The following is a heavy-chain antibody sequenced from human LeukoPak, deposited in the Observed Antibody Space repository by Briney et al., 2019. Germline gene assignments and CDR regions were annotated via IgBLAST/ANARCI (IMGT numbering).Heavy chain of an antibody. V-gene: IGHV1-69*05. CDR3: ARDLLRSGVAGTGWFDP. J-gene: IGHJ5*02. CDR2: IIPIFGTA. CDR1: GGTFSSYA. Sequence: VASVKVSCKASGGTFSSYAISWVRQAPGQGLEWMGGIIPIFGTANYAQKLQGRVTITTDESTSTAYMELSSLRSEDTAVYYCARDLLRSGVAGTGWFDPWGQGTLVTVSS. D-gene: IGHD6-19*01.